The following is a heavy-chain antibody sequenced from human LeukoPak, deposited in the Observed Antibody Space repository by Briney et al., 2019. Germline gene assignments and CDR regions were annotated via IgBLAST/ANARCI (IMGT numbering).Heavy chain of an antibody. J-gene: IGHJ4*02. CDR2: ISGSGNST. CDR1: GFTFSSYS. CDR3: AKEPLSSGWFDY. V-gene: IGHV3-23*01. D-gene: IGHD6-19*01. Sequence: PGGSLRLSCAASGFTFSSYSMSWVRQAPGKGLEWVSVISGSGNSTYYVDSVKGRFTISRDNSKNMLYLQMNSLRAEDTAVYYCAKEPLSSGWFDYWGQGTLVTVSS.